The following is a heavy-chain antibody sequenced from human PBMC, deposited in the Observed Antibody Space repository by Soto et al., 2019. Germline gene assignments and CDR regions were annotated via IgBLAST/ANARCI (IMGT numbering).Heavy chain of an antibody. CDR1: GGTFSSYA. J-gene: IGHJ6*02. CDR3: ASNFRYSSSCDYYYNGMDV. D-gene: IGHD6-13*01. V-gene: IGHV1-69*05. Sequence: GASVKVSCKASGGTFSSYAISWVRQAPGQGLEWMGGIIPIFGTANYAQKFQGRVTITTDESTSTAYMELSSLRSEDTAVYYCASNFRYSSSCDYYYNGMDVWGRGTTVTVAS. CDR2: IIPIFGTA.